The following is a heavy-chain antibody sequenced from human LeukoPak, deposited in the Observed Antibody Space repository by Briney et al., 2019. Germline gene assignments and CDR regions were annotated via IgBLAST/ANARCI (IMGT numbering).Heavy chain of an antibody. CDR3: ARGSHYYDSSGSDAFDI. D-gene: IGHD3-22*01. V-gene: IGHV3-13*04. CDR2: IGTAGDT. J-gene: IGHJ3*02. CDR1: GFTFSSYD. Sequence: GGSLSLSCAASGFTFSSYDMHWVRQATGKGLEWVSAIGTAGDTYYPGSVKGRFTISRENAKNSLYLQMNSLRAGDTAVYYCARGSHYYDSSGSDAFDIWGQGTMVTVSS.